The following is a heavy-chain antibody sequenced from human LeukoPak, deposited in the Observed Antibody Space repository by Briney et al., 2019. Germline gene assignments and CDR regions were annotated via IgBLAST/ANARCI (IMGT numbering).Heavy chain of an antibody. CDR1: GFTFSSSA. Sequence: GGSLRLSCAASGFTFSSSAMSWVAQAPGKGLEWVSAIIGRGGSTYYADSVKGRFTISRDNSKNTLNLQMNSLRAEDTAVYYCAKVLNYYDRSGYYLPGPWGQGTLVTVSS. V-gene: IGHV3-23*01. J-gene: IGHJ5*02. CDR2: IIGRGGST. D-gene: IGHD3-22*01. CDR3: AKVLNYYDRSGYYLPGP.